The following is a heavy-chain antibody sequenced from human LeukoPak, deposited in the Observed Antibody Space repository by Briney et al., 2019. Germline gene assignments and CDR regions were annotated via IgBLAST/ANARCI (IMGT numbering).Heavy chain of an antibody. D-gene: IGHD3-10*01. V-gene: IGHV3-33*01. CDR1: GFTFSSYG. Sequence: PGGSLRLSCAASGFTFSSYGMHWVRQAPGKGLEWVAVIWYDGSNKYYADSVKGRFTISRDNSKNTLYLQMNSLRAEDTAVYYCARDNVYGSGSYLDYWGQGTLVTVSS. J-gene: IGHJ4*02. CDR3: ARDNVYGSGSYLDY. CDR2: IWYDGSNK.